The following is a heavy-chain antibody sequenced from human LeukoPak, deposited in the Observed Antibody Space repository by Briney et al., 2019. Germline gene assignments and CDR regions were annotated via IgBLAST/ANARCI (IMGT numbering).Heavy chain of an antibody. V-gene: IGHV4-59*01. J-gene: IGHJ6*02. CDR3: ARDFRGNYGSRGMDV. CDR2: IYYSGST. Sequence: SETLSLTCAVYGGSFSGYYWSWIRQPPGKGLEWIGYIYYSGSTNYNPSLKSRVTMSIDTSKNQFSLKLSSVTAADTAVYYCARDFRGNYGSRGMDVWGQGTTVTVSS. D-gene: IGHD5-24*01. CDR1: GGSFSGYY.